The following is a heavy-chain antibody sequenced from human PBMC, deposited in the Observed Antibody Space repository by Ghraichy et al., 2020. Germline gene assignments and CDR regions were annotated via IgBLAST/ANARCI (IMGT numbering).Heavy chain of an antibody. J-gene: IGHJ5*02. D-gene: IGHD3-10*01. CDR2: ISAYNGDT. CDR3: ARLYYGSGSSWFDP. CDR1: GYTFTSYG. Sequence: ASVKVSCKASGYTFTSYGITWVRQAPGQGLEWMGWISAYNGDTSYAQNLQGRVTMTTDTSTSTAYMELRSLRSNDTAVYYCARLYYGSGSSWFDPWGQGTLVTVSS. V-gene: IGHV1-18*04.